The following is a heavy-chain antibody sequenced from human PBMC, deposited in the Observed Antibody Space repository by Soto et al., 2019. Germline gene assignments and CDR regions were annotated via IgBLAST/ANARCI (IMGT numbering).Heavy chain of an antibody. D-gene: IGHD3-3*01. CDR2: IIPIPDIT. J-gene: IGHJ3*01. Sequence: QVQLVQSGAEVRKPGSSVKVSCKAPGGTFSTYIISWVRQAPGQGLEWMGRIIPIPDITNYAQKFQGRVTVTAGRSTSTAYMELTSLKSEDTAVYYCARERITTRGDAFDLWGQGTMVTVSS. CDR3: ARERITTRGDAFDL. V-gene: IGHV1-69*08. CDR1: GGTFSTYI.